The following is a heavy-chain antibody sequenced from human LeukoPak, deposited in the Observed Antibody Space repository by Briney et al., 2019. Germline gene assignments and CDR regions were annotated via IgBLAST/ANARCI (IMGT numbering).Heavy chain of an antibody. J-gene: IGHJ5*02. CDR1: GYTFTSYY. D-gene: IGHD4-11*01. Sequence: GPPVKVSCKASGYTFTSYYMHWVRQAPGQGLEWMGGIIPIFGTANYAQKFQGRVTITADESTSTAYMELSSLRSEDTAVYYCARDYSNYGLKNWFDPWGQGTLVTVSS. V-gene: IGHV1-69*13. CDR3: ARDYSNYGLKNWFDP. CDR2: IIPIFGTA.